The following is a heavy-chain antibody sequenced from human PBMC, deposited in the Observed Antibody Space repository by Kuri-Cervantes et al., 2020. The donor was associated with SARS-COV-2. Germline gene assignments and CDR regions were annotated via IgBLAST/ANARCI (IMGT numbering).Heavy chain of an antibody. CDR2: INPNSGGT. Sequence: GGSLRLSCKASGGTFSSYAISWVRQAPGQGLEWMGWINPNSGGTNYAQKFQGRVTMTRDTSISTAYMELSRLRSDDTAVYYCARETYLYSSGWFSNFDYWGQGTLVTVSS. V-gene: IGHV1-2*02. CDR3: ARETYLYSSGWFSNFDY. J-gene: IGHJ4*02. CDR1: GGTFSSYA. D-gene: IGHD6-19*01.